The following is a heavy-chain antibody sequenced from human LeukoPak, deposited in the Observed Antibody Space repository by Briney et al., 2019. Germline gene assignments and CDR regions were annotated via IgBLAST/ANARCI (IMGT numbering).Heavy chain of an antibody. V-gene: IGHV3-11*04. CDR2: ISNSGSTI. CDR3: AKDAYSRGDY. Sequence: GGSLRLSCAASGFTFSDYYMSWIRQAPGRGLEWVSYISNSGSTIYYADSVKGRFTMSRDNAKNSLYLQMNSLRGDDTALYYCAKDAYSRGDYWGQGTLVTVSS. CDR1: GFTFSDYY. J-gene: IGHJ4*02. D-gene: IGHD2-21*01.